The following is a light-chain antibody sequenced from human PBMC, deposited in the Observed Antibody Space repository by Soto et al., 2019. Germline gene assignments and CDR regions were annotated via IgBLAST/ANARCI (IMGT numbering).Light chain of an antibody. V-gene: IGKV3-20*01. CDR3: QQYGSSQS. J-gene: IGKJ1*01. Sequence: LTQSPGTLSLSPGERATLSCRASQSVSSSYLAWYQQKPGQAPRLLIYGASSRATGIPDRFSGSGSGTDFTLTISRLEPEDFAVYYCQQYGSSQSFGQGTKVEIK. CDR2: GAS. CDR1: QSVSSSY.